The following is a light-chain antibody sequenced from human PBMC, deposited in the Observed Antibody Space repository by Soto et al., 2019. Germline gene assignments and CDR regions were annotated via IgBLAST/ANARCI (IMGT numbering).Light chain of an antibody. CDR3: SSYTSISTHVV. V-gene: IGLV2-14*01. CDR1: SSDVGGYNY. Sequence: QPASVSGSPGQSITISCTGTSSDVGGYNYVSWYQQHPGKAPKLMIYEVSNRPSGVSNRFSGSKSGNTASLTISGLQAEDEADYYCSSYTSISTHVVFGGGTKLTVL. CDR2: EVS. J-gene: IGLJ2*01.